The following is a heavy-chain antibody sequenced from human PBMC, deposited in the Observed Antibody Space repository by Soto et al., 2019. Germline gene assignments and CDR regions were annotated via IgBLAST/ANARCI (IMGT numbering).Heavy chain of an antibody. V-gene: IGHV5-51*01. Sequence: GESLKIACNGSGYSFTSYWIGWVRQMPGKGLEWMGIIYPADSETRYSPSLQGQVTISADKSISTAYLQWSSLKASDTAMYYCATQGLYRGIWGVDPWGQGTLVTVSS. CDR1: GYSFTSYW. CDR3: ATQGLYRGIWGVDP. D-gene: IGHD5-12*01. CDR2: IYPADSET. J-gene: IGHJ5*02.